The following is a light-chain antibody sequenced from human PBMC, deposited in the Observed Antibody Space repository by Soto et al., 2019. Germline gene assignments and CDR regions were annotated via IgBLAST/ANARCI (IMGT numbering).Light chain of an antibody. J-gene: IGKJ1*01. CDR1: QSVDIN. CDR2: GAS. Sequence: EIVLTQSPATRSVSPGERGTLSCRASQSVDINLAWYQQKPGQAPRLLIYGASTMATDMPGRFRASGAGAEFTLTIRRLQSEDSAVYSCQQYRGCPRTFGQGTKVDIK. V-gene: IGKV3-15*01. CDR3: QQYRGCPRT.